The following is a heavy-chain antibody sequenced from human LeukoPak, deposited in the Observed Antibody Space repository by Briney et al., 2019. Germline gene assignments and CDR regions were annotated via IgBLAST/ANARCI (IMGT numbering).Heavy chain of an antibody. CDR1: GGSISRYY. CDR2: IYYSGST. D-gene: IGHD3-16*01. J-gene: IGHJ4*02. Sequence: SETLSLTCTVSGGSISRYYWSWIRQPPGKGLEWIGYIYYSGSTNYNPSLKSRVTISVDTSKNQFSLKLSSVTAADTAVYYCARGYVPNYFDYWGQGTLVTVSS. V-gene: IGHV4-59*01. CDR3: ARGYVPNYFDY.